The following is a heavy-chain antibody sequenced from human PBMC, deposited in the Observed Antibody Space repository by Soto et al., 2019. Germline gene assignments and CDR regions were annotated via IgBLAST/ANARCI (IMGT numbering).Heavy chain of an antibody. CDR2: MSSDGSSR. D-gene: IGHD4-17*01. J-gene: IGHJ4*02. V-gene: IGHV3-74*01. Sequence: EVQLVESGGDLVQPGGSLRLSCAASGFTFSTYWMHWVRQVPGKGPEWVSRMSSDGSSRAYADSVRGRFIISRDNAKNTLYLQMNSLRVDDTAVYYCARGTVRDHDFGDHWGLGTLVAVSS. CDR1: GFTFSTYW. CDR3: ARGTVRDHDFGDH.